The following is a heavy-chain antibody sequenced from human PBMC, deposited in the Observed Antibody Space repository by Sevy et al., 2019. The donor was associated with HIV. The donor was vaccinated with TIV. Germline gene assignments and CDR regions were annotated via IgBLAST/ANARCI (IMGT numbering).Heavy chain of an antibody. CDR1: GGSISNYF. V-gene: IGHV4-59*01. D-gene: IGHD6-13*01. CDR2: IYYSGST. Sequence: SELSLTCTVSGGSISNYFWSWIRQPPGKGLEWIGYIYYSGSTNYNPSLKSRVTISEETSKNQFSLKLSSVTAADTAVYYCARESIGAVGDFDYWGQGTLVTVSS. CDR3: ARESIGAVGDFDY. J-gene: IGHJ4*02.